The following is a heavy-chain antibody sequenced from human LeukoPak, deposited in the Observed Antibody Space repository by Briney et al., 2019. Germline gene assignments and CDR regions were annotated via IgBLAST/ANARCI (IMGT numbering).Heavy chain of an antibody. CDR1: GYTFTSYG. V-gene: IGHV1-18*01. J-gene: IGHJ3*02. CDR3: ARGLRPNYYDSSGYYRDAFDI. D-gene: IGHD3-22*01. Sequence: ATVKVSCKASGYTFTSYGISWVRQAPGQGLEWMGWISAYNGNTNYAQKLQGRVTMTTDTSTSTAYMELRSLRSDDTAVYYCARGLRPNYYDSSGYYRDAFDIWGQGTMVTVSS. CDR2: ISAYNGNT.